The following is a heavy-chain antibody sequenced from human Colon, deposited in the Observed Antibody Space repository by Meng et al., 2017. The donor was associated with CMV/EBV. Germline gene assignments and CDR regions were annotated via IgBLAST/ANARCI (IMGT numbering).Heavy chain of an antibody. V-gene: IGHV4-34*01. CDR2: INHSGST. Sequence: SETLSLTCAVYGGSFSGYYWSWIRQPPGKGLEWIGEINHSGSTNYNPSLKSRVTISVDTSKNQFSLKLSSVTAADTAVYYCARDIRGLYDVWSVYQSPDYGMDVWGQGTTVTVSS. D-gene: IGHD3-3*01. CDR3: ARDIRGLYDVWSVYQSPDYGMDV. CDR1: GGSFSGYY. J-gene: IGHJ6*02.